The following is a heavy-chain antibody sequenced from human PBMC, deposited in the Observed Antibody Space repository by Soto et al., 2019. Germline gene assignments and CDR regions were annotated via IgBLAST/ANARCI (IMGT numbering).Heavy chain of an antibody. V-gene: IGHV1-69*01. CDR1: GGTFSSYA. D-gene: IGHD5-18*01. CDR3: ARDVDTAMPTGYYYYGMDV. CDR2: IIPIFGTA. Sequence: QVQLVQSGAEVKKPGSSVKVSCKASGGTFSSYAISWVRQAPGQGLEWMGGIIPIFGTANYAQKFQGRVTITADESTSTAYMELSSLRSEDTAVHYCARDVDTAMPTGYYYYGMDVWAKGPRSPSP. J-gene: IGHJ6*02.